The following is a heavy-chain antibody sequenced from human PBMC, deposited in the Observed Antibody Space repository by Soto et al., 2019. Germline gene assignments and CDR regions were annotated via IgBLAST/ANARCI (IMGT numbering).Heavy chain of an antibody. Sequence: PSETLSLTCTVSNGSLSSNYWSWIRQSPGKGLEWIGNIYYSGSTNYNPSLKSRVTMSVDTSKNQFTLKLSSVTAADTGVYFCARSFMVPVAFFDSWGQGTLVTVSS. V-gene: IGHV4-59*01. CDR3: ARSFMVPVAFFDS. CDR1: NGSLSSNY. CDR2: IYYSGST. D-gene: IGHD3-10*01. J-gene: IGHJ4*02.